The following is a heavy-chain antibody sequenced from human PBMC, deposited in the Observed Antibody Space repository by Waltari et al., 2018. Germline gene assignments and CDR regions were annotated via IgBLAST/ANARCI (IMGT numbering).Heavy chain of an antibody. CDR2: INPNSGGT. CDR1: GYTFTGYY. J-gene: IGHJ4*02. D-gene: IGHD6-13*01. CDR3: AREAAGTREGDY. Sequence: QVQLVQSGAEVKKPGASVKVPCKASGYTFTGYYIHWVRQAPGQGLEWMGRINPNSGGTNYAQKFQGRVTMTRDTSISTAYMELSRLRSDDTAVYYCAREAAGTREGDYWGQGTLVTVSS. V-gene: IGHV1-2*06.